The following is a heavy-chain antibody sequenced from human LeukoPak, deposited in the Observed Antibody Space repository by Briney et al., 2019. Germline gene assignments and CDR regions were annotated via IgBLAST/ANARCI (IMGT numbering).Heavy chain of an antibody. V-gene: IGHV1-69*05. Sequence: GSSVKVSFKASGGPFSSYAISWVRPAPGQGLEWMGGIIPIFGTANYAQKFQGRVTITTDESTSTAYMELSSLRSEDTAVYYCARVRADGYNDYWGQGTLVTVSS. D-gene: IGHD5-24*01. CDR1: GGPFSSYA. J-gene: IGHJ4*02. CDR3: ARVRADGYNDY. CDR2: IIPIFGTA.